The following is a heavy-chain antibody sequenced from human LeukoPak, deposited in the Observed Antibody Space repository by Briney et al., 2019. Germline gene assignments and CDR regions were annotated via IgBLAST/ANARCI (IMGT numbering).Heavy chain of an antibody. D-gene: IGHD4/OR15-4a*01. Sequence: GGSLRLSCAASGFTFSSYAMSWVRQAPGKGLEWVSAISGSGGSTYYSDSVKGRFTISRDNSKNTLYLQMNSLRAEDTAVYYCARRAGAYSHPYDYWGQGTLVTVSS. J-gene: IGHJ4*02. V-gene: IGHV3-23*01. CDR2: ISGSGGST. CDR1: GFTFSSYA. CDR3: ARRAGAYSHPYDY.